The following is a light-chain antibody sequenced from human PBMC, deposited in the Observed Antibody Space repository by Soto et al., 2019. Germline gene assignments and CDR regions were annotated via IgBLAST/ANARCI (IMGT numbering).Light chain of an antibody. CDR1: QSVSSN. J-gene: IGKJ1*01. CDR3: QQYNNWPRT. CDR2: GAS. Sequence: EIVMTQSPATLSVSPGERATLSCRASQSVSSNLAWYQQKPGQAPRLLIYGASTRATGIPARFSGSGSGTEFTLTISSQQSEDFALYYCQQYNNWPRTFGQGTKVEIK. V-gene: IGKV3-15*01.